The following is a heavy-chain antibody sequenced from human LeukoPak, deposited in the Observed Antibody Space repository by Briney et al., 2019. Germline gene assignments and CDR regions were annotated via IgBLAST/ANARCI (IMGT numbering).Heavy chain of an antibody. CDR3: AREDSHSSGYFNWFDP. Sequence: GSSVKVSCKASGGTFSSYAISWVRQAPGQGLEWMGGIIPIFGTANYAQKFQGRVTITADESTSTAYVELSSLRSEDTAVYYCAREDSHSSGYFNWFDPWGQGTLVTVSS. V-gene: IGHV1-69*01. D-gene: IGHD3-22*01. CDR2: IIPIFGTA. J-gene: IGHJ5*02. CDR1: GGTFSSYA.